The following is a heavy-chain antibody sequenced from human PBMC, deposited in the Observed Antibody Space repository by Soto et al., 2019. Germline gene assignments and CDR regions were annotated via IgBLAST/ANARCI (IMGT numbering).Heavy chain of an antibody. Sequence: PGGSLRLSCAASGFTFSSYAMHWVRQAPGKGLEYVSAITSNGGNTYYANSVKGRFTIPRDNSKNTLYLQMGSLRAEDMAVYYCATLLYSSAWPFGNWGQGTLVTVSS. J-gene: IGHJ4*02. CDR2: ITSNGGNT. CDR3: ATLLYSSAWPFGN. V-gene: IGHV3-64*01. D-gene: IGHD6-19*01. CDR1: GFTFSSYA.